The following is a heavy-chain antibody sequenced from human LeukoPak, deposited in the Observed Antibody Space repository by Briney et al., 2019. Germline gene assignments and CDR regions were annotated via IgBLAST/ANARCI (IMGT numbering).Heavy chain of an antibody. CDR2: INTNTGNP. V-gene: IGHV7-4-1*02. J-gene: IGHJ4*02. CDR3: ARGGHYDILTGYYTFDY. D-gene: IGHD3-9*01. CDR1: GYTFTSYA. Sequence: ASVKVSCKASGYTFTSYAMNWVRQAPGQGLEWMGWINTNTGNPTYAQGFTGRFASSLDTSVSTAYLQISSLKAEDTAVYYCARGGHYDILTGYYTFDYWGQGTLVTVSS.